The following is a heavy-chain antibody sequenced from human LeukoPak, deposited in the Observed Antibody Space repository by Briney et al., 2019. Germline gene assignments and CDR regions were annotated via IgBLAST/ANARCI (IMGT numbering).Heavy chain of an antibody. CDR2: IKSKTDGGTT. Sequence: GGSLRLSCAASGFTFNNAWMSWVRQAPGKGLEWVGRIKSKTDGGTTDYAAPVKGRFTISRDDSKNMVYLQTNSLKTEDTAVYYCTTAGEQWLFYWGQGTLVTVSS. CDR1: GFTFNNAW. CDR3: TTAGEQWLFY. V-gene: IGHV3-15*01. D-gene: IGHD6-19*01. J-gene: IGHJ4*02.